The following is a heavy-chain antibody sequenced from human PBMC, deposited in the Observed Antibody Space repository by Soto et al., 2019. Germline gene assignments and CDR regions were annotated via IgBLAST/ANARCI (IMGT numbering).Heavy chain of an antibody. V-gene: IGHV3-64*04. CDR3: AREYYDFWSGYYTRPRGAYYYYYGMDV. Sequence: PGGSLRLSCSASGFTFSSYAMHWVRQAPGKGLEYVSAISSNGGSTYYADSVKGRFTISRDNSKNTLYLQMNSLRAEDTAVYYCAREYYDFWSGYYTRPRGAYYYYYGMDVWGQGTTVTVSS. J-gene: IGHJ6*02. CDR2: ISSNGGST. CDR1: GFTFSSYA. D-gene: IGHD3-3*01.